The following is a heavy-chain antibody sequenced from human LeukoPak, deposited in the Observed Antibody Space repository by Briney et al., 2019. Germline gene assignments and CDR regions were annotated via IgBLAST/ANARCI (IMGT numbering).Heavy chain of an antibody. J-gene: IGHJ4*02. CDR3: ASFSQELQYYFDY. D-gene: IGHD6-13*01. CDR2: IYYSGST. Sequence: SETLSLTCTVSGGSISSSYSYWGWIRQPPGKGLEWIGNIYYSGSTYYSPSLTSRVTVSVDTSENQFSLKLSSVTAADTAVYYCASFSQELQYYFDYWGQGTLVTVSS. V-gene: IGHV4-39*07. CDR1: GGSISSSYSY.